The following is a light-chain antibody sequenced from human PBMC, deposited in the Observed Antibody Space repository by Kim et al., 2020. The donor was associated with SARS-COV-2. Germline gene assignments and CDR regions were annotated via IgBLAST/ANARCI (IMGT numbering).Light chain of an antibody. V-gene: IGLV1-51*01. CDR1: SSNIGTNY. J-gene: IGLJ3*02. Sequence: QSVLTQPPSVSAAPGQKVTISCSGSSSNIGTNYVSWYQQLPDTVPKVLIYDNNKRPSGIPDRFSGSKSGTSGTLDITGLQTGDEADYYCGTWDSSLSVWLFGGGTQLTVL. CDR3: GTWDSSLSVWL. CDR2: DNN.